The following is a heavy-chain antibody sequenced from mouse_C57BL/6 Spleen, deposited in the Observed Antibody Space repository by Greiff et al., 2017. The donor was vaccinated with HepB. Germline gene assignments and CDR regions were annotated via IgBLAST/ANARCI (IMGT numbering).Heavy chain of an antibody. D-gene: IGHD2-3*01. CDR3: ARPDGYFSYAMDD. V-gene: IGHV5-17*01. Sequence: EVMLVESGGGLVKPGGSLKLSCAASGFTFSDYGMHWVRQAPEKGLEWVAYISSGSSTIYYADTVKGRCTISRDNAKNTLFLQMTSLRSEDTAMYYCARPDGYFSYAMDDWGQGTSVTVSS. CDR1: GFTFSDYG. CDR2: ISSGSSTI. J-gene: IGHJ4*01.